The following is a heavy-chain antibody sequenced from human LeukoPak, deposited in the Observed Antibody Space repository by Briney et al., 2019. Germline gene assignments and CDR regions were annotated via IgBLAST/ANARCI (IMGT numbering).Heavy chain of an antibody. J-gene: IGHJ6*02. D-gene: IGHD2-8*01. CDR1: GFTFDDYA. Sequence: PGGSLRLSCAASGFTFDDYAMHWVRHAPGKGLEWVSLISGDGGSTYYADSVKGRFTISRDNSKNSLYLQMNSLRTEDTALYYCAKDIEAVLMVYALHTRESYYYGMDVWGQGTTVTVSS. CDR3: AKDIEAVLMVYALHTRESYYYGMDV. V-gene: IGHV3-43*02. CDR2: ISGDGGST.